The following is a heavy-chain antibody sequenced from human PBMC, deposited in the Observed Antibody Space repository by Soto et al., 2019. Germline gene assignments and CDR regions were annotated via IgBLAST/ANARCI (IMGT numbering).Heavy chain of an antibody. CDR1: GGSISSGDYY. D-gene: IGHD3-10*01. CDR2: IYYSGST. CDR3: ARGGSGSYYYYYYGMDV. Sequence: SETLSLTCTVSGGSISSGDYYWSWIRQPPGKGLERIGYIYYSGSTYYNPSLKSRVTISVDTSKNQLSLKLSSVTAADTAVYYCARGGSGSYYYYYYGMDVWGQGTTVTVSS. J-gene: IGHJ6*02. V-gene: IGHV4-30-4*01.